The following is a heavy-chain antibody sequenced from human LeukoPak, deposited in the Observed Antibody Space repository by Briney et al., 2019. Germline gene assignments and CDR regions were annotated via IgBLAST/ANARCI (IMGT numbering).Heavy chain of an antibody. CDR1: GFTFSSYS. CDR2: ISSSSSTI. J-gene: IGHJ4*02. D-gene: IGHD3-16*01. V-gene: IGHV3-48*04. Sequence: PGGSLRLSCAASGFTFSSYSMNWVRQAPGKGLEWVSYISSSSSTIYYADSVKGRFTTSRDNTKNSLYLQMNSLRAEDTAVYYCARGTTYYPGVDYWGQGTLVIVST. CDR3: ARGTTYYPGVDY.